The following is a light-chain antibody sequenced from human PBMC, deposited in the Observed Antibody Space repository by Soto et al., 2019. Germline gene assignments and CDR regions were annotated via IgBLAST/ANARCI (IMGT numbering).Light chain of an antibody. V-gene: IGKV3D-15*01. CDR2: GAS. Sequence: EIVMTQSPATLSVSPGERATLSCRASQSVDSNLAWYQQKPGQAPRLLIFGASTRATGIPARFSGSGSGTDFTLTISSLQSEDFAVYYCQQYNSWPPSYTFGQGTKLQIK. CDR3: QQYNSWPPSYT. CDR1: QSVDSN. J-gene: IGKJ2*01.